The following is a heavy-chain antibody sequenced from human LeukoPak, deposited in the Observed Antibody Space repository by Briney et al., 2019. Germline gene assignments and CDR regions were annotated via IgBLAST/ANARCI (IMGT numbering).Heavy chain of an antibody. J-gene: IGHJ6*03. V-gene: IGHV1-69*05. CDR1: GGTFSSYA. CDR3: ARGLTPPYYYYYYMDV. CDR2: IIPIFGTA. Sequence: ASVKVSCKASGGTFSSYAISWVRQAPGQGLEWMGGIIPIFGTANYAQKLQGRVTMTTDTSTSTAYMELRSLRSDDTAVYYCARGLTPPYYYYYYMDVWGKGTTVTISS. D-gene: IGHD1-14*01.